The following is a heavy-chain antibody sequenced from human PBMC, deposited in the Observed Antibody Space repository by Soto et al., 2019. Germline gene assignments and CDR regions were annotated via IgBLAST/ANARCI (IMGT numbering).Heavy chain of an antibody. V-gene: IGHV4-39*01. J-gene: IGHJ6*04. CDR2: IYYSGST. D-gene: IGHD1-7*01. CDR1: DGSRVGRGAC. CDR3: ARHIKFGITIYGMDV. Sequence: VGDGSRVGRGACRVSIKQPPGKGLEWIGSIYYSGSTYYNPSLKSRVTISVDTSKNQFSLKLSSVTAADTAVYYCARHIKFGITIYGMDVRVKGTTVTVSS.